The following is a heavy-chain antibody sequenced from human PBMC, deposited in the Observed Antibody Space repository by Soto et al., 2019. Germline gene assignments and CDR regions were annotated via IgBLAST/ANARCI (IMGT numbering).Heavy chain of an antibody. CDR3: TTADTDIVVVESGSLHDAFDI. Sequence: GGSLRLSCAASGFTFSNAWMSWVRQAPGKGLEWVGRIKSKTDGGTTDYAAPVKGRFTISRDDSKNTLYLQMNSLKTEDKAVYYCTTADTDIVVVESGSLHDAFDIWGQGTMVTVSS. V-gene: IGHV3-15*01. D-gene: IGHD2-15*01. CDR1: GFTFSNAW. CDR2: IKSKTDGGTT. J-gene: IGHJ3*02.